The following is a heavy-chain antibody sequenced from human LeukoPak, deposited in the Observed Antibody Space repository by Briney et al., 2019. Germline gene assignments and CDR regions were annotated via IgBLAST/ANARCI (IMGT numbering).Heavy chain of an antibody. V-gene: IGHV3-23*01. CDR2: ISGSGGST. Sequence: GGSLRLSCAASGFTFSSYAMSWVRQAPGKGLEWVSAISGSGGSTYYADSVKGRFTISRDNSKNTLYLQMSSLRAEDTAVYYCVKDQTGSYTSYYYFDYWGQGTLVTVSS. J-gene: IGHJ4*02. CDR1: GFTFSSYA. CDR3: VKDQTGSYTSYYYFDY. D-gene: IGHD1-26*01.